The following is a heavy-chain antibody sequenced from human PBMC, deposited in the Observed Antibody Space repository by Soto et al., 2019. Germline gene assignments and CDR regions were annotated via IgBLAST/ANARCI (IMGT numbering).Heavy chain of an antibody. J-gene: IGHJ6*02. CDR1: GYTFTSYA. CDR3: ARTGITMVRGLYGMDV. CDR2: INAGNGNT. D-gene: IGHD3-10*01. V-gene: IGHV1-3*01. Sequence: QVQLVQSGAEVKKPGASVKVSCKASGYTFTSYAMHWVRQAPGQRLEWMGWINAGNGNTKYSQKFKGRVTITRDTSASTAYMELSSLRSEDTAVYYCARTGITMVRGLYGMDVWGQGTTVTVSS.